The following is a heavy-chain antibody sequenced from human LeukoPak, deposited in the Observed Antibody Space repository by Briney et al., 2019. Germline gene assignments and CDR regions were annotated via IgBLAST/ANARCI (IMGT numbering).Heavy chain of an antibody. Sequence: PSETLSLTCTVSGGSISSGGYYWSWIRQHPGKGLEWIGYIYYSGSTYYNPSLKSRVTISVDTSKNQFSLKLSSVTAADTAVYYCARVLATFWEFDNWGQGTLVTVSS. V-gene: IGHV4-31*03. J-gene: IGHJ4*02. CDR3: ARVLATFWEFDN. CDR1: GGSISSGGYY. CDR2: IYYSGST. D-gene: IGHD5-24*01.